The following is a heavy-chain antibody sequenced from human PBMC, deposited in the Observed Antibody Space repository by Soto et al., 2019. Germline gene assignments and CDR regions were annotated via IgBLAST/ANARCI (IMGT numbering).Heavy chain of an antibody. CDR1: GGSFSGYY. D-gene: IGHD1-7*01. V-gene: IGHV4-34*01. CDR3: ARIMITRTYYKYGMDV. J-gene: IGHJ6*01. Sequence: SETLSLTCAVYGGSFSGYYWSWIRQAPGKGLEWIGEINHSGGTYYNPPLKSRVTMSVDTSKNHISLKLSSVTAADTAVYYCARIMITRTYYKYGMDVWGQGTTVTVSS. CDR2: INHSGGT.